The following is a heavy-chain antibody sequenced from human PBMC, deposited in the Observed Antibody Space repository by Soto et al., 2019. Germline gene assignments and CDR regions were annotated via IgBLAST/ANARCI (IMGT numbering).Heavy chain of an antibody. D-gene: IGHD3-22*01. V-gene: IGHV3-11*05. Sequence: QVQLVEFGGDLVKPGGSLRLSCAASGLPFSDYYMSWIRQAPGKGLEWVSSIGSSSSYINYADSVKGRFTISRDNAKNSLYLQMNSLRAEDTAVYYCARRRPLGYYNYWGQGTLVTVSA. J-gene: IGHJ4*02. CDR2: IGSSSSYI. CDR3: ARRRPLGYYNY. CDR1: GLPFSDYY.